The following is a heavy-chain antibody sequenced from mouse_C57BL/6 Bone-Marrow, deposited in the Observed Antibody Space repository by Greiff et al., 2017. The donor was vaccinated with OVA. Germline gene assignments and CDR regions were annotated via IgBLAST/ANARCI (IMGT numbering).Heavy chain of an antibody. D-gene: IGHD4-1*01. Sequence: EVNLVESGGGLVQSGRSLRLSCATSGFTFSDFYMEWVRQAPGKGLEWIAASRNKANDYTTEYSASVKGRFIVSRDTSQSILYLQMNALRAEDTASYYCARDGNWAMDYWGQGTSVTVSS. V-gene: IGHV7-1*01. CDR3: ARDGNWAMDY. CDR1: GFTFSDFY. J-gene: IGHJ4*01. CDR2: SRNKANDYTT.